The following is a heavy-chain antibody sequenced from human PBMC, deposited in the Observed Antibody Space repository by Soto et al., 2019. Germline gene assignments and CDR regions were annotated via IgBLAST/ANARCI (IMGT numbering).Heavy chain of an antibody. D-gene: IGHD1-1*01. CDR1: GSSFSGKNY. CDR2: LYSSDGT. J-gene: IGHJ3*02. Sequence: DVQLEESGGGLIQPGGSLRLSCAAPGSSFSGKNYLTWVRQAPGKGLEWVSALYSSDGTYYADSVKGRFSVSRDNSKNTFYLQLHSLRPEDTALYFCATWLQREHAFDIWGLGTMVTVSS. CDR3: ATWLQREHAFDI. V-gene: IGHV3-53*01.